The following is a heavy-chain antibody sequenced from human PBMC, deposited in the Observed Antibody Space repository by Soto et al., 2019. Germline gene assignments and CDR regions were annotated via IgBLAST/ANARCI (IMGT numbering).Heavy chain of an antibody. Sequence: SETLSLTCIVSGGSISAYYWSWIRQSPGKGLECLGYIYFRGTTNYNPSLKSRLTISVDTSKNQFSLNLMSFSAVDTDVYYCARGGIAAAGTSGNWLDSCGQGILVTVSS. J-gene: IGHJ5*01. CDR1: GGSISAYY. D-gene: IGHD6-13*01. CDR2: IYFRGTT. V-gene: IGHV4-59*01. CDR3: ARGGIAAAGTSGNWLDS.